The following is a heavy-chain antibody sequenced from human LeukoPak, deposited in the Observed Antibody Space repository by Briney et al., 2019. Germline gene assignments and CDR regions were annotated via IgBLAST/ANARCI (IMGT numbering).Heavy chain of an antibody. CDR2: IYSGGST. CDR1: GFTFSSNY. J-gene: IGHJ4*02. D-gene: IGHD2-15*01. CDR3: ARRVAATSGFDY. Sequence: GGSLRLSCAASGFTFSSNYMSWVREAPGKGLEWGSVIYSGGSTYYADSVKGRFTISRDNSKNTLYLQMNSLRAEDTAVYYCARRVAATSGFDYWGQGTLVTVSS. V-gene: IGHV3-66*01.